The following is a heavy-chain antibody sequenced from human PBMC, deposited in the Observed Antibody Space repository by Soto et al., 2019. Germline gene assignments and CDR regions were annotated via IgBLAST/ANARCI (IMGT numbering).Heavy chain of an antibody. D-gene: IGHD3-3*01. J-gene: IGHJ5*02. V-gene: IGHV1-3*01. CDR2: INAGNGNT. Sequence: GASVKVSCKASGYTFTSYAMHWVRQAPGQRLEWMGWINAGNGNTKYSQKFQGRVTITRDTSASTAYMELSSLRSEDTAVYYCARDLRFLEWFNWFDPWGQGTLVTVSS. CDR1: GYTFTSYA. CDR3: ARDLRFLEWFNWFDP.